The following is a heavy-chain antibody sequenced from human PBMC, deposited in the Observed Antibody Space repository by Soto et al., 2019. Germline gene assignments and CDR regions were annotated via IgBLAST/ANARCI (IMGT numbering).Heavy chain of an antibody. D-gene: IGHD5-18*01. CDR3: VKGGYINPFDH. J-gene: IGHJ4*02. CDR2: ISRSGDDT. V-gene: IGHV3-23*01. CDR1: GFTFSSSA. Sequence: GGSLRLSCAASGFTFSSSAMSWVRQAPGKGLEWVSSISRSGDDTYYADSVKGRFTFSRDNSKNTLYLQMNSLGAEDTAIYYCVKGGYINPFDHWGQGTLVTVSS.